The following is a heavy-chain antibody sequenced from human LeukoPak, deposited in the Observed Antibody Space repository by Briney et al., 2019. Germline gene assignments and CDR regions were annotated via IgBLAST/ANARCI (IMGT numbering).Heavy chain of an antibody. Sequence: SETLSLTCTVSGGSISSYYWSWIRQPPGKGLEWIGYIYYSGSTNYNPSLKSRVTISVDTSKNQFSLKLSSVTAADTAVYYCARARKFGRAVPNAFDNWGQGTMVTVSS. CDR3: ARARKFGRAVPNAFDN. CDR1: GGSISSYY. D-gene: IGHD2-2*01. V-gene: IGHV4-59*01. J-gene: IGHJ3*02. CDR2: IYYSGST.